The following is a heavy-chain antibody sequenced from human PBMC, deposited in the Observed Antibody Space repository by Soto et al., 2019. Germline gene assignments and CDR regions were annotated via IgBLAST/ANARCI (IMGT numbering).Heavy chain of an antibody. CDR1: GGTFSSYA. V-gene: IGHV1-69*13. Sequence: SVKVSCKASGGTFSSYAISWVRQAPGQRLEWMGGIIPIFGTANYAQKFQGRVTITADESTSTAYMELSSLRSEDTAVYYCARDHDGLNWFDPWGQGTLVTVSS. CDR2: IIPIFGTA. J-gene: IGHJ5*02. CDR3: ARDHDGLNWFDP.